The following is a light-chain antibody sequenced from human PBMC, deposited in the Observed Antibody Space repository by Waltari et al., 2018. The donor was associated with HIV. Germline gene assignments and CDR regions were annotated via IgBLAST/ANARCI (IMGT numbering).Light chain of an antibody. J-gene: IGLJ2*01. CDR1: SPPPANEY. V-gene: IGLV1-51*01. CDR2: DNN. CDR3: GTWDPRLSVGV. Sequence: QSVLTQPPSVSAAPGQPVTISCSGSSPPPANEYVSWYQHVPGAAPKLLIYDNNKRPAGIPDRFSGSKSGTSATLDITGLQTGDEADYYCGTWDPRLSVGVFGGGTKLTVL.